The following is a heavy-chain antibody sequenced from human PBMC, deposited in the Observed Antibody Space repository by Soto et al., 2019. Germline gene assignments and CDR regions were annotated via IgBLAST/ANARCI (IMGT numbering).Heavy chain of an antibody. D-gene: IGHD6-13*01. Sequence: SGPTLVKPTQTLTLTCTFSGFSLSTSGVGVGWIRQPPGKALEWLALIYWDDDKRYSPSLKSRLTITKDTSKNQVVLTMTTMDPVDTSTYYCAPRRGSSWIFPPDYWGQGTLVTVSS. CDR3: APRRGSSWIFPPDY. CDR2: IYWDDDK. J-gene: IGHJ4*02. V-gene: IGHV2-5*02. CDR1: GFSLSTSGVG.